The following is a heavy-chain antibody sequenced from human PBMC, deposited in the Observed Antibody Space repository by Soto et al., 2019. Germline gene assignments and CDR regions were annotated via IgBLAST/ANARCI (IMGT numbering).Heavy chain of an antibody. CDR1: GDFISYYS. Sequence: SETLSLTCTVSGDFISYYSWAWIRQSAGKGLEWIGRVYSTGTIFYNPSLKSRATMSVDTSKNQFSLKLTSVNAADTAVYYCARDRSYYGSGSYVKSTILGYYGMDVWGQGTTVTVSS. CDR3: ARDRSYYGSGSYVKSTILGYYGMDV. J-gene: IGHJ6*02. D-gene: IGHD3-10*01. V-gene: IGHV4-4*07. CDR2: VYSTGTI.